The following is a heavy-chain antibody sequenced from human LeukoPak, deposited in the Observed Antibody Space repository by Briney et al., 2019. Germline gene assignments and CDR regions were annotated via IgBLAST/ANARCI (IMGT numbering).Heavy chain of an antibody. CDR1: GFTFSSYA. V-gene: IGHV3-23*01. Sequence: GGSLRLSCAASGFTFSSYAMTWVRQAPGEGLEWVSVISGSGNSTYYADSVKGRFTISRDNSKNTLYLQMNSLRAEDTAVYYCARDYDFWSGSFDYWGQGTLVTVSS. J-gene: IGHJ4*02. CDR2: ISGSGNST. D-gene: IGHD3-3*01. CDR3: ARDYDFWSGSFDY.